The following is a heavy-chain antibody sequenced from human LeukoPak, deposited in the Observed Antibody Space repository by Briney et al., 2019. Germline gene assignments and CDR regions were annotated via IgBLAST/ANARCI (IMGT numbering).Heavy chain of an antibody. CDR2: INHSGST. Sequence: KTSETLSLTCAVYGGSFSGYYWSWIRQPPGKGLEWIGEINHSGSTNYNPSLKSRVTISVDTSKNQFSLKLSSVTAADTAVYYCARDRVWFGELSNHYYYYMDVWGKGTTVTISS. D-gene: IGHD3-10*01. CDR3: ARDRVWFGELSNHYYYYMDV. V-gene: IGHV4-34*01. CDR1: GGSFSGYY. J-gene: IGHJ6*03.